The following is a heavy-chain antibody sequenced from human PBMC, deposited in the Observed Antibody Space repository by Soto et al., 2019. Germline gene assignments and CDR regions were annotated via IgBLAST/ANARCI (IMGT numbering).Heavy chain of an antibody. V-gene: IGHV3-23*01. D-gene: IGHD3-9*01. CDR1: GFTFISYD. CDR3: AKDPPNYDILTGYYPDDAFDI. J-gene: IGHJ3*02. Sequence: WGSLRLSCAASGFTFISYDMILFRHAPVKWLEWVSAISGSGGSTYYADSVKGRFTISRDNSKNTLYLQMNSLRAEDTAVYYCAKDPPNYDILTGYYPDDAFDIWGQGTMVTVSS. CDR2: ISGSGGST.